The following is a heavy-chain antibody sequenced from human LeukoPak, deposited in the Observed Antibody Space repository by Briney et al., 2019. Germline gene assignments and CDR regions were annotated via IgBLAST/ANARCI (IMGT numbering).Heavy chain of an antibody. Sequence: GGSLRLSCAASEFTFSSYSMSWVRQAPGKGLEWVSAISGSGGSTYYADSVKGRFTISRDNSKNTLYLQMNSLRAEDTAVYYCAKDGGIAAAGTRKNFDYWGQGTLVTVSS. J-gene: IGHJ4*02. D-gene: IGHD6-13*01. V-gene: IGHV3-23*01. CDR3: AKDGGIAAAGTRKNFDY. CDR2: ISGSGGST. CDR1: EFTFSSYS.